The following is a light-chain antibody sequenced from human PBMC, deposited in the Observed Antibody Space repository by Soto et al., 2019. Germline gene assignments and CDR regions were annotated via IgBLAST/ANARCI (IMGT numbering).Light chain of an antibody. CDR1: SSNVGGNP. V-gene: IGLV1-44*01. J-gene: IGLJ1*01. CDR2: TNT. Sequence: QSVLTQPPSASGTPGQRVTISCSGSSSNVGGNPVNWYQHVPTTAPKLLIYTNTQRPSGVPDRFSGSKSGTSASLAISGLQSEDEADYYCASWDDSLNGPVFGTGTKLT. CDR3: ASWDDSLNGPV.